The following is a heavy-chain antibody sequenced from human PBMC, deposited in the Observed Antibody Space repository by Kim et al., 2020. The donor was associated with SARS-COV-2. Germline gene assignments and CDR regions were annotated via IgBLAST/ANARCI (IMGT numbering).Heavy chain of an antibody. CDR3: ARGIVGATLWRGFDI. J-gene: IGHJ3*02. V-gene: IGHV3-13*01. Sequence: GGSLRLSCAASGFTFSSYDMHWVRQATGKGLEWVSAIGTAGDTYYPGSVKGRITISRENAKNSLYLQMNSLRAGDTAVYYCARGIVGATLWRGFDIWGQGTILAVPP. D-gene: IGHD1-26*01. CDR1: GFTFSSYD. CDR2: IGTAGDT.